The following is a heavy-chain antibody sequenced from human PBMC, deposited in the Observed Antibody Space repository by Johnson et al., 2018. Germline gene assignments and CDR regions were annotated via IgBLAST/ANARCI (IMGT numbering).Heavy chain of an antibody. V-gene: IGHV4-59*01. CDR1: GGSISSYY. CDR3: ARPLGNRVYDAFDI. D-gene: IGHD7-27*01. CDR2: IYYSGST. J-gene: IGHJ3*02. Sequence: QVQLQESGPGLVKXSETLSLXCTVSGGSISSYYWSWIRQPPGKGLEWIGYIYYSGSTNYNPSLKSRVPISVDTSKNQFSLKLSSVTAADTAVYYCARPLGNRVYDAFDIWGQGTMVTVSS.